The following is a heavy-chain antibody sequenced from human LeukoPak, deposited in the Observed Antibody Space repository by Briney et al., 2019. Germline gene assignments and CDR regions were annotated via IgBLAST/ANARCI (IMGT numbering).Heavy chain of an antibody. J-gene: IGHJ4*02. Sequence: GGSLRLSCAASGFTFSSYGMHWVRQAPGKGLEWVAVIWYDGSNKYYADSVKGRFTISRDNSKNTLYLQMNSLRAEDTAVYYCASDSSITMVQFDYWGQGTLVTVSS. V-gene: IGHV3-33*01. CDR1: GFTFSSYG. CDR2: IWYDGSNK. D-gene: IGHD3-10*01. CDR3: ASDSSITMVQFDY.